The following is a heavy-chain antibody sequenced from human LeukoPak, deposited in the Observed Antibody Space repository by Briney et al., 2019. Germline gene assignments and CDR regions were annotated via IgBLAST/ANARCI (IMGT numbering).Heavy chain of an antibody. D-gene: IGHD6-6*01. CDR3: ARDPQYSRRWNFDY. J-gene: IGHJ4*02. V-gene: IGHV3-66*02. CDR2: IYSGGST. CDR1: GFTVSSNY. Sequence: GGSLRLSCAASGFTVSSNYMSWVRQAPGKGREWVSVIYSGGSTYYADSVKGRFTISRDNSKNTLYLQMNSLRAEDTAVYYCARDPQYSRRWNFDYWGQGTLVTVSS.